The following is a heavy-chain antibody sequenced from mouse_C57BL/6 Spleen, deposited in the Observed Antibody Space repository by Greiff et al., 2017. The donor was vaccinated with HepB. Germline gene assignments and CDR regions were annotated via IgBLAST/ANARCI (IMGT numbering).Heavy chain of an antibody. CDR2: INYDGSST. J-gene: IGHJ4*01. V-gene: IGHV5-16*01. Sequence: EVQLVESEGGLVQPGSSVKLSCTASGFTFSDYYMAWVRQVPEKGLEWVANINYDGSSTYYLDSLKSRFIISRDNAKNILYLQMSSLKSEDTATYYGASSLTTPYYYAMDYWGQGTSVTVSS. CDR1: GFTFSDYY. D-gene: IGHD1-1*01. CDR3: ASSLTTPYYYAMDY.